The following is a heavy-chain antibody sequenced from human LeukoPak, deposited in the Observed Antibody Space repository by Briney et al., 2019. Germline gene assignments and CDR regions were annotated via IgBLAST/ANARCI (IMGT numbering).Heavy chain of an antibody. CDR1: DGSISSSSYD. D-gene: IGHD3-10*01. Sequence: PSETLSLTCSVSDGSISSSSYDWGWIRQPPGKGLEWIGYIYYSGSTNYNPSLKSRVTISVDTSKNQFSLKLSSVTAADTAVYYCARHVGYYGSYGWFDPWGQGTLVTVSS. V-gene: IGHV4-61*05. CDR3: ARHVGYYGSYGWFDP. CDR2: IYYSGST. J-gene: IGHJ5*02.